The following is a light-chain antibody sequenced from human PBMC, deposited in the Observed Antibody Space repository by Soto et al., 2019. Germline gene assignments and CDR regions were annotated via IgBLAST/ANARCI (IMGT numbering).Light chain of an antibody. CDR1: SSNIGNNY. V-gene: IGLV1-51*01. J-gene: IGLJ1*01. CDR3: GTWDSSLSPGVYV. CDR2: DNN. Sequence: QSVLTQPPSVSAAPGQKVTISCSGSSSNIGNNYVSWYQQLPGTAPKLLIYDNNKRPSGIPDRFSGSKSGTSATLGITGLQTGDEADYYCGTWDSSLSPGVYVFGTGTKLTVL.